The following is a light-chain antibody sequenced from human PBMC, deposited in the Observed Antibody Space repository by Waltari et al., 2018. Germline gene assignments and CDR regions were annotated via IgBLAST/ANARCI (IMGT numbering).Light chain of an antibody. CDR2: SAS. J-gene: IGKJ5*01. CDR1: QSVSNS. CDR3: QQYNNWPPIT. V-gene: IGKV3D-15*01. Sequence: EIVMTQSPPTLSVSPGERATLSCSASQSVSNSLAWYQHRPGRAPRLLIHSASTRAPGIPARFSGSGSETEFTLTISNLQSEDFAPYYCQQYNNWPPITFGQGTRLEIK.